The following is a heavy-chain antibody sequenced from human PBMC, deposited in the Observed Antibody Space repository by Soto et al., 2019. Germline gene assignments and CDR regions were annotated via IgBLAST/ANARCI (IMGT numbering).Heavy chain of an antibody. J-gene: IGHJ4*02. V-gene: IGHV4-31*01. D-gene: IGHD3-10*01. CDR3: ARITMVRGVMGSDY. CDR2: IYYSGST. Sequence: QVQLQESGPGLVKPSQTLSLTCTVSGGSISSGGYYWSWIRQHPGKGLEWIGYIYYSGSTYYNPSPTSLVTISVDTSKNQFSLKLSSVTAADTAVYYCARITMVRGVMGSDYWGQGTLVTVSS. CDR1: GGSISSGGYY.